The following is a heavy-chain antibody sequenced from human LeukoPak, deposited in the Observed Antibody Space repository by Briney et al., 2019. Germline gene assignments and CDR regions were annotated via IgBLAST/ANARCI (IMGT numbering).Heavy chain of an antibody. Sequence: ASVKVSCKASGGTFSSYTISWVRQAPGQGLEWMGRIIPILGIANYAQKFQGRVTITADKSTSTAYMELSSLRSEDTAVYYCARGRGTRDGYNSPLHYWGQGTLVTVSS. V-gene: IGHV1-69*02. CDR1: GGTFSSYT. J-gene: IGHJ4*02. D-gene: IGHD5-24*01. CDR2: IIPILGIA. CDR3: ARGRGTRDGYNSPLHY.